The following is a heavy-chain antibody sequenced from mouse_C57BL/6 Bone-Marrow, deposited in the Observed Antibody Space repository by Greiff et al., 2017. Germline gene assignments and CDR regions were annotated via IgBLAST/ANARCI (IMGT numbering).Heavy chain of an antibody. CDR2: ISDGGSYT. D-gene: IGHD1-1*01. Sequence: EVQVVESGGGLVKPGGSLKLSCAASGFTFSSYAMSWVRQTPEKRLEWVATISDGGSYTYYPDNVKGRFTISRDNAKNNLYLQMSHLKSEDTAMYYCARNLVERDWDFDVWGTGTTVTVSS. V-gene: IGHV5-4*01. CDR3: ARNLVERDWDFDV. CDR1: GFTFSSYA. J-gene: IGHJ1*03.